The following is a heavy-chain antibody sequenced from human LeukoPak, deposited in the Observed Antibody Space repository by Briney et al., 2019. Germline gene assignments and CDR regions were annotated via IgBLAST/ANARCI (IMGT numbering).Heavy chain of an antibody. CDR2: LSSTSTYI. J-gene: IGHJ4*02. CDR3: ARVRCSGGSCFYNFDY. D-gene: IGHD2-15*01. CDR1: GFTFSTYS. Sequence: GGALRLSCAASGFTFSTYSMNWVRQAPGKGLEWVSSLSSTSTYIYYADSVKGRFTISRDNAKNSLYLQMNSLRAEDTAVYYCARVRCSGGSCFYNFDYWGQGSLVTVSS. V-gene: IGHV3-21*01.